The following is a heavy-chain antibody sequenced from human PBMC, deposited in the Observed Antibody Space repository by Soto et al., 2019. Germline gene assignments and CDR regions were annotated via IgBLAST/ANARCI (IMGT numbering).Heavy chain of an antibody. V-gene: IGHV2-70*04. Sequence: GPTLVNPTQTLTLTCTFSGFSLRTRGMRVSWIRQPPGKALEWLARIDWDDDKFYSTSLKTRLTISKDTSKNQVVLTMTNMDPVDTATYYCARDVSGALCDYWGQGTLVTVSS. CDR2: IDWDDDK. J-gene: IGHJ4*02. D-gene: IGHD3-10*02. CDR1: GFSLRTRGMR. CDR3: ARDVSGALCDY.